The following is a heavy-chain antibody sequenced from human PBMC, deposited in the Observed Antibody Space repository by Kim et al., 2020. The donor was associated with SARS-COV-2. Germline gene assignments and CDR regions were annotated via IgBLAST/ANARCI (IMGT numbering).Heavy chain of an antibody. V-gene: IGHV3-74*01. D-gene: IGHD2-2*01. CDR3: ARSGCTSTSCLDY. J-gene: IGHJ4*02. Sequence: SDADSVKGRFHISRDNAKNTLYLQMNSLRAEDTAVYYCARSGCTSTSCLDYWGQGTLVTVSS.